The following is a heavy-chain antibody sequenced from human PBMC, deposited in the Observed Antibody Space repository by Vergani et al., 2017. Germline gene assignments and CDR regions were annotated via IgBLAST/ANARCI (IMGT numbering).Heavy chain of an antibody. Sequence: QVHLVESGGGVVQPGRSLRLSCVVSGFTSSYYRMHWVRQAPGKGLEWVAVISHDGTQKYYADSVKGRFTISRDNSKSTLYLQMNSLRTEDTAVYYCATKSCGTPGCQIGYFREWGQGTLVTVSS. J-gene: IGHJ1*01. V-gene: IGHV3-30*03. D-gene: IGHD1-1*01. CDR1: GFTSSYYR. CDR2: ISHDGTQK. CDR3: ATKSCGTPGCQIGYFRE.